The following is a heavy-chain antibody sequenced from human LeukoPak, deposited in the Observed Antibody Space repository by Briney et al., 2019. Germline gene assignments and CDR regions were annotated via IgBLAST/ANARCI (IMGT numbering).Heavy chain of an antibody. V-gene: IGHV3-66*01. J-gene: IGHJ4*02. CDR2: IYSGGST. CDR3: ARGRDSSGWYDY. Sequence: GSLRLSCAASGFTVSSNYMSWVRQAPGKGLEWVSVIYSGGSTYYADAVKGRFTISRDNSKNTVYLQMNSLRAEDRAMYYCARGRDSSGWYDYWGQGTLVTVSS. CDR1: GFTVSSNY. D-gene: IGHD6-19*01.